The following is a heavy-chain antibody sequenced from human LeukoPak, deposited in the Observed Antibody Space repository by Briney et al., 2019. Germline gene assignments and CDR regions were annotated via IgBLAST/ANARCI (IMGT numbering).Heavy chain of an antibody. Sequence: PGGSLRLSCAVSGFTVSSNYMSWVRQAPGKGLEWVSVIYSGGSTYYADSVKGRFTISRDNSKNTLYLQMNSLRAEDTAVYYCAKWGASTVNIRNYYYYGMDVWGQGTTVTVSS. V-gene: IGHV3-53*01. CDR2: IYSGGST. J-gene: IGHJ6*02. CDR1: GFTVSSNY. CDR3: AKWGASTVNIRNYYYYGMDV. D-gene: IGHD4-17*01.